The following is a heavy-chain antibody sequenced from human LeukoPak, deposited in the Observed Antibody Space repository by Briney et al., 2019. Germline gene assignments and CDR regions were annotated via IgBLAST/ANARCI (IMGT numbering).Heavy chain of an antibody. V-gene: IGHV3-21*01. J-gene: IGHJ4*02. Sequence: GGSLRLSCAASGFTLSTYSMNWVCQAPGKGLEWVSSISSSSGYIYYADSMKGRFTISRDNAKNSLYLQMNSLRAEDTAVYYCAREGKMVDYWGQGTLVTVSS. D-gene: IGHD2-8*01. CDR1: GFTLSTYS. CDR3: AREGKMVDY. CDR2: ISSSSGYI.